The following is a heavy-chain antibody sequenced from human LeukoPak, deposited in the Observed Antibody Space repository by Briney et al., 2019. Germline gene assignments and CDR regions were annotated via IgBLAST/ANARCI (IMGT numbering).Heavy chain of an antibody. CDR1: GFTFSDYY. V-gene: IGHV3-11*01. D-gene: IGHD3-10*01. CDR2: ISSGGGTR. J-gene: IGHJ3*02. Sequence: PGGSLRLSCAASGFTFSDYYMNWIRQAPGKGLEWVSYISSGGGTRSYADSVKGRFTISRDNAKNSLYLQMNSLRAEDTAVYYCARDRGRRGITIGSDAFDIWGQGTMVTVSS. CDR3: ARDRGRRGITIGSDAFDI.